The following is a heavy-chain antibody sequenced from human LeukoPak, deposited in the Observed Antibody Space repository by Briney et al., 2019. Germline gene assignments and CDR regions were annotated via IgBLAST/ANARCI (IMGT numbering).Heavy chain of an antibody. CDR3: ARVSYSGYEDY. V-gene: IGHV4-34*01. Sequence: SETLSLTCAVYGESLSDFYWSWIRQPPGKGLEWIGEINHSGSTNYKPSLKSRVVISIDTSKNQFSLKLTSMTAADTAVYYCARVSYSGYEDYWGLGTLVTVSS. D-gene: IGHD5-12*01. J-gene: IGHJ4*02. CDR2: INHSGST. CDR1: GESLSDFY.